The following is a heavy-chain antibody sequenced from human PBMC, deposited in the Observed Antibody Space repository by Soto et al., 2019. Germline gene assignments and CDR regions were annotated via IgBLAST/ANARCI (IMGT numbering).Heavy chain of an antibody. CDR1: GDSVSSNSVA. D-gene: IGHD1-26*01. Sequence: SQTLSLTCAISGDSVSSNSVAWNWIRQSPSRGLEWLGRTFYRSKWHYEYAASVKSRITINSDTSKNQVSLQLNSVTPEDTAVYYCARASGGGYGKFDYWGQGTLVTVSS. V-gene: IGHV6-1*01. CDR3: ARASGGGYGKFDY. J-gene: IGHJ4*02. CDR2: TFYRSKWHY.